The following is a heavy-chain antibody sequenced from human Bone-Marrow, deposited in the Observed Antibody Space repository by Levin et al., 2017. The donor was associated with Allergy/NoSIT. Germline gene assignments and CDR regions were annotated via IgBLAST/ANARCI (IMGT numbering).Heavy chain of an antibody. CDR2: IKNDGSET. V-gene: IGHV3-74*01. Sequence: QPGGSLRLSCAASGFTFSSYWMHWVRQAPGKGLVWVSRIKNDGSETNYGDSVKGRFTISRDNAKNTLYLQMNSLRAEDTAVYYCARDRNVKCGRSTCDVAFDIWGQGTMVTVSS. CDR1: GFTFSSYW. D-gene: IGHD2-2*01. CDR3: ARDRNVKCGRSTCDVAFDI. J-gene: IGHJ3*02.